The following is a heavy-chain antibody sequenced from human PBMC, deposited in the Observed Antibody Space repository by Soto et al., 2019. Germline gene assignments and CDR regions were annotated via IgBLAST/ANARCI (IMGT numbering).Heavy chain of an antibody. D-gene: IGHD2-15*01. J-gene: IGHJ4*02. CDR3: AREGGRYCTGGSCQVDY. V-gene: IGHV4-39*02. CDR2: IYYSGNT. CDR1: GGSISSSSYY. Sequence: QLQLQESGPGLVKPSETLSLTCTVSGGSISSSSYYWGWIRQPPGKGLEWIGSIYYSGNTYYTPSLKSRVTLSVATAKSPFPLMLTSATAADTAVYYCAREGGRYCTGGSCQVDYWGQGTLVTVSS.